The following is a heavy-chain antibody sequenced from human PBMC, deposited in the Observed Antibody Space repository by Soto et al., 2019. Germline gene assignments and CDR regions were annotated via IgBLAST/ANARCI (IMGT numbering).Heavy chain of an antibody. V-gene: IGHV3-53*01. CDR1: GLTVRGNY. CDR3: AKDPAHRLQYFQH. Sequence: LRLSCAACGLTVRGNYMSWVRQAPGKGLEWVSVIYSGGSTYYADSVKGRFTISRDNSKNTLYLQMNSLRAEDTAVYYCAKDPAHRLQYFQHWGQGTLVTVSS. D-gene: IGHD2-15*01. CDR2: IYSGGST. J-gene: IGHJ1*01.